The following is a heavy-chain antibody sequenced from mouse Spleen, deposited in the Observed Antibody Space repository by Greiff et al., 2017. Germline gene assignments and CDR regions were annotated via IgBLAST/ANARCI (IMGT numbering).Heavy chain of an antibody. J-gene: IGHJ1*03. CDR3: ARDQRTDWYFDV. CDR1: GYSITSGYY. CDR2: ISYDGSN. V-gene: IGHV3-6*01. Sequence: VQLKESGPGLVKPSQSLSLTCSVTGYSITSGYYWNWIRQFPGNKLEWMGYISYDGSNNYNPSLKNRISITRDTSKNQFFLKLNSVTTEDTATYYCARDQRTDWYFDVWGTGTTVTVSS.